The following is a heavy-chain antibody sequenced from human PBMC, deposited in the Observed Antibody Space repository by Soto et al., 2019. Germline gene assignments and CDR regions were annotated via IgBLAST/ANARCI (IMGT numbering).Heavy chain of an antibody. CDR3: AKGDYSSGWYTYAFDY. Sequence: PGGSLRLSCAASGFTFSSYGMHWVRQAPGKGLEWVAVISYDGSNKYYADSVKGRFTISRDNSKNTLYLQMNSLRAEDTAVYYCAKGDYSSGWYTYAFDYWGQGALVTVSS. CDR1: GFTFSSYG. D-gene: IGHD6-19*01. CDR2: ISYDGSNK. V-gene: IGHV3-30*18. J-gene: IGHJ4*02.